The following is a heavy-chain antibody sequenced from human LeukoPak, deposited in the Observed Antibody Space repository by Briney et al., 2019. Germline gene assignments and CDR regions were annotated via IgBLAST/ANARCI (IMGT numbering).Heavy chain of an antibody. D-gene: IGHD2-2*01. CDR2: ISGNNDNP. CDR1: GYAFSNFG. V-gene: IGHV1-18*01. Sequence: GASVKVSCKASGYAFSNFGISWVRQAPGQGLEWMGWISGNNDNPNYGQKFQGRFTVTTDSSTSTAYMELRDLRSDDTAVYYCARDGTSTDDYWGQGTPVTVSS. CDR3: ARDGTSTDDY. J-gene: IGHJ4*02.